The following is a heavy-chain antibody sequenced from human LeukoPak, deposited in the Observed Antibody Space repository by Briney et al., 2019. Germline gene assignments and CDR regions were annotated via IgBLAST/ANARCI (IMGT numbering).Heavy chain of an antibody. J-gene: IGHJ6*03. CDR2: INPSGGST. CDR1: GYTFTSYY. CDR3: ARDQAYCSSTSCYRYYYYYMDV. V-gene: IGHV1-46*01. Sequence: GASVKVSCKASGYTFTSYYMHWVRQAPGQGLEWMGIINPSGGSTSYAQKFQGRVTMTRDMSTSTVYMELSSLRPEDTAVYYCARDQAYCSSTSCYRYYYYYMDVWGKGTTVTVSS. D-gene: IGHD2-2*02.